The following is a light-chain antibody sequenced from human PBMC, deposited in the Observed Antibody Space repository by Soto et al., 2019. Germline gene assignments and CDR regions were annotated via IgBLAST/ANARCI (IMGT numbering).Light chain of an antibody. CDR1: QRTSSC. CDR3: QQVNSYSRLT. Sequence: DIQMTQSASTLSASFGDRVTITCRASQRTSSCLARYQQKPVKAPKLRSYEDCSLESGVPSRFSGSGSGTEFTLTISSLQPDDFATYYCQQVNSYSRLTFGGGTKVDIK. V-gene: IGKV1-5*01. CDR2: EDC. J-gene: IGKJ4*01.